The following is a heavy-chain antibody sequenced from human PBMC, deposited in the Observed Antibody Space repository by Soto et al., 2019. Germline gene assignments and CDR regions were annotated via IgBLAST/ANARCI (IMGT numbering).Heavy chain of an antibody. J-gene: IGHJ4*02. CDR1: GGSISSYY. Sequence: SETLSLTCTVSGGSISSYYWSWIRQPAGKGLEWIGRIYTSGSTNYNPSLKSRVTMSVDTSKNQFSLKLSSVTAADTAVYYCASQGLAVAGTPVFDYWGQETLVTVSS. CDR2: IYTSGST. D-gene: IGHD6-19*01. CDR3: ASQGLAVAGTPVFDY. V-gene: IGHV4-4*07.